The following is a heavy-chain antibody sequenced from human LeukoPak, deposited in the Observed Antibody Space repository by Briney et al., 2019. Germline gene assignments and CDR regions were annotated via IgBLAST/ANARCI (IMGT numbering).Heavy chain of an antibody. V-gene: IGHV3-23*01. Sequence: PGGSLRLSCAAPGFTFSNYAMGWVRQAPGKGLEWVSSINGRDGRTYYADSVRGRFSISSDNSKHTLFLQMNSLRAEDTAVYYCARGEAFAFDMWGQGTMVTVSS. CDR3: ARGEAFAFDM. J-gene: IGHJ3*02. CDR2: INGRDGRT. CDR1: GFTFSNYA.